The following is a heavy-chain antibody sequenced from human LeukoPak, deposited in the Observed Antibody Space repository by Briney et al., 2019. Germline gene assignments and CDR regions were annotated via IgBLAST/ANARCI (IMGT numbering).Heavy chain of an antibody. CDR3: ARALHGGSYFLDY. CDR2: IYHSGST. D-gene: IGHD1-26*01. V-gene: IGHV4-4*02. J-gene: IGHJ4*02. CDR1: GSSISSSTW. Sequence: SGTLSLTCAVSGSSISSSTWWSWVRQPPGKGLEWIREIYHSGSTNYNSSLMSRVTISVDKSKNQFSLKLNSVTAADTAVYYCARALHGGSYFLDYWGQGSLVTVSS.